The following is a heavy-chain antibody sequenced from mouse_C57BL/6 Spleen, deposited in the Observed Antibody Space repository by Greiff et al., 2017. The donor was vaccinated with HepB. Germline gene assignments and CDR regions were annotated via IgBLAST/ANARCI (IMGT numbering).Heavy chain of an antibody. J-gene: IGHJ4*01. Sequence: QVQLQQSGTELVKPGPSVKLSCKASGYTFTSYWMHWVKQRPGQGLQWIGNINPSNGGTNYNEKFKSKATLTVDKSSSTAYMQLSSLTSEDSAVYYCARADSNYEGAMNYWGQGTTVTVSS. CDR2: INPSNGGT. D-gene: IGHD2-5*01. CDR3: ARADSNYEGAMNY. V-gene: IGHV1-53*01. CDR1: GYTFTSYW.